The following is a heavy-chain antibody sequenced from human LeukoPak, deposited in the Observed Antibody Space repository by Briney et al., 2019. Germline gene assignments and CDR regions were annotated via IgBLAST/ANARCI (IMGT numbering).Heavy chain of an antibody. CDR2: INPNSSDF. Sequence: ASVNLSCKASGYTFTGYSIHWVRQAPGQGFGWMGWINPNSSDFNYAQTFQGRLTLTRDTSINTVYMELSRLRSDDTAIYYCARGGHYYDSNYLIDYWGQGTLVTVSS. CDR3: ARGGHYYDSNYLIDY. V-gene: IGHV1-2*02. J-gene: IGHJ4*02. CDR1: GYTFTGYS. D-gene: IGHD3-22*01.